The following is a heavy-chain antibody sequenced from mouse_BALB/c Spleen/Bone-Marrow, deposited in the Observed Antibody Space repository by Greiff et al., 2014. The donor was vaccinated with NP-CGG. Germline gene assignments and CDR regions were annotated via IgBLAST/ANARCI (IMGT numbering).Heavy chain of an antibody. J-gene: IGHJ1*01. CDR2: INPYNGAT. Sequence: EVKLMESGPELVKPEASVKISCKASGYSFTGYYVHWVKQSHVKSLEWIGRINPYNGATRYNQNFKDKASLTVDKSSSTAYMELHSLTSEDSAVYYCARGYYGYVHFDVWGAGTTVTVSS. D-gene: IGHD1-2*01. CDR3: ARGYYGYVHFDV. CDR1: GYSFTGYY. V-gene: IGHV1-31*01.